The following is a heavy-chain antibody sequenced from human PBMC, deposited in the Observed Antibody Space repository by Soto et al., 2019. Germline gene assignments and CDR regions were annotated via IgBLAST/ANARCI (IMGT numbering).Heavy chain of an antibody. CDR1: GDSITTNGYY. J-gene: IGHJ4*02. Sequence: SETLSLTCSVSGDSITTNGYYWGWIRQPPGKGLQWIGNVYSTGSTNYNPSLKSRVTISVDTSKNQFSLKLSSVTAADTAVYYCARRASLRLFDYWGQGTLVTVSS. D-gene: IGHD4-17*01. CDR2: VYSTGST. V-gene: IGHV4-39*07. CDR3: ARRASLRLFDY.